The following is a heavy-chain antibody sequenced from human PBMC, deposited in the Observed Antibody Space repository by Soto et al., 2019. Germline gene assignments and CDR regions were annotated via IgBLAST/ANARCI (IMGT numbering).Heavy chain of an antibody. V-gene: IGHV5-51*01. Sequence: GESLQISCKGSGYTFTSYWIGCVRQMPGEGLEWLGVIYPGDSDTRYSPSFQGQVTISADKSINTAYLQWGSLKASDSAIYYCARSAGNACRFSECWGRGTLVAVSS. CDR3: ARSAGNACRFSEC. CDR2: IYPGDSDT. CDR1: GYTFTSYW. J-gene: IGHJ4*02. D-gene: IGHD2-15*01.